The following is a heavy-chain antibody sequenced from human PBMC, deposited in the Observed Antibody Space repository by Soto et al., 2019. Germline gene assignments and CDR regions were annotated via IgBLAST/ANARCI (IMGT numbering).Heavy chain of an antibody. CDR2: INPNSRET. J-gene: IGHJ5*02. D-gene: IGHD6-6*01. V-gene: IGHV1-2*02. Sequence: ASVKVSCKASGYTFTAYYMHWVRQAPGQGLEWMGWINPNSRETIYAQKFQGRVTMTEDTSTDTAYMELSSLRSEDTAVYYCATGQQLDSFDPWGQGTLVTVSS. CDR3: ATGQQLDSFDP. CDR1: GYTFTAYY.